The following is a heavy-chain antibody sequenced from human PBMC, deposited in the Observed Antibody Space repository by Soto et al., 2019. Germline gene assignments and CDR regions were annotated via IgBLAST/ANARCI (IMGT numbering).Heavy chain of an antibody. Sequence: SETLSLTCTVSGGSISSGDYYWSWIRQPPGKGLEWIGYIYYSGSTYYNPSLKSRVTISVDTSKNQFSLKLSSVTAADTAVYYCARDHSAINGFDPWGQGTLVTVSS. CDR2: IYYSGST. V-gene: IGHV4-30-4*01. CDR1: GGSISSGDYY. J-gene: IGHJ5*02. CDR3: ARDHSAINGFDP.